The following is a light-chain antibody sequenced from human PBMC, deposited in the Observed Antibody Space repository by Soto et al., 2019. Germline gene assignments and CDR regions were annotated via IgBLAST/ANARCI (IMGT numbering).Light chain of an antibody. Sequence: DSQMTEPRCTLYETVGDRVTITCRASQGISNYLAWYQQKPGKVPKLLIYAASTLQSGVPSRFSGSGSGTDFTLTISSLQPEDVATYYRQTYNSPPWTFGQGTKADI. CDR1: QGISNY. CDR3: QTYNSPPWT. V-gene: IGKV1-27*01. J-gene: IGKJ1*01. CDR2: AAS.